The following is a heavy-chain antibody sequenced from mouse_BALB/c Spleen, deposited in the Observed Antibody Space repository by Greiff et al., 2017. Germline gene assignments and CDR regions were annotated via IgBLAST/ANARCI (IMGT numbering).Heavy chain of an antibody. Sequence: EVKLMESGGGLVQPGRSRKLSCAASGFTFSSFGMHWVRQAPEKGLEWVAYISSGSSTIYYADTVTGRCTISRNNPKNTLLLQITLLRYEDTAMYYCARSWYYGDAMDYWGQGTSVTVSS. CDR3: ARSWYYGDAMDY. CDR1: GFTFSSFG. V-gene: IGHV5-17*02. CDR2: ISSGSSTI. J-gene: IGHJ4*01. D-gene: IGHD1-1*01.